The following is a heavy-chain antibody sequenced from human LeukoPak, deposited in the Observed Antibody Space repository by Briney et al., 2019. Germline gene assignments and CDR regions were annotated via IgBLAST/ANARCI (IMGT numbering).Heavy chain of an antibody. Sequence: GGSLRLSCAASGFTFDDYAMHWVRQAPGKGLEWVSGISWNSGSIGYADSVKGRFTISRDNAKNSLYLQMNSLRAEDTALYYCAKDTNDILTGTTYAFDIWGQGTMVTVSS. CDR1: GFTFDDYA. V-gene: IGHV3-9*01. D-gene: IGHD3-9*01. CDR3: AKDTNDILTGTTYAFDI. J-gene: IGHJ3*02. CDR2: ISWNSGSI.